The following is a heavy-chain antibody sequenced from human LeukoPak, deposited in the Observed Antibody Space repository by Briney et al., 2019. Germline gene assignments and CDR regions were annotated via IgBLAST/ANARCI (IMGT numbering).Heavy chain of an antibody. Sequence: GASVKVSCKASGGTFSSYAISWVRQAPGQGLEWMGGIIPIFGTANYAQKFQGRVTITTDESTSTAYMELSSLRSEDTAVYYCAILGGAPVGGAFDIWGQGTMVTVSS. CDR2: IIPIFGTA. CDR3: AILGGAPVGGAFDI. CDR1: GGTFSSYA. J-gene: IGHJ3*02. D-gene: IGHD3-16*01. V-gene: IGHV1-69*05.